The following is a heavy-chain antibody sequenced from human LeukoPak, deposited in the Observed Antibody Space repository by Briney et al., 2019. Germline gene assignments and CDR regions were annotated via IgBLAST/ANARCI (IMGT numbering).Heavy chain of an antibody. Sequence: GGSLRLSCAASGFTFSSYAMSWVRQAPGKGLEYVSTITGNSGSTYYGGSVKGRFTISRDNSKNTLYLHMNSLSAEDTAIYYCAKREAYYGSGSYSFDCWGQGTLDTVAS. D-gene: IGHD3-10*01. V-gene: IGHV3-23*01. J-gene: IGHJ4*02. CDR2: ITGNSGST. CDR1: GFTFSSYA. CDR3: AKREAYYGSGSYSFDC.